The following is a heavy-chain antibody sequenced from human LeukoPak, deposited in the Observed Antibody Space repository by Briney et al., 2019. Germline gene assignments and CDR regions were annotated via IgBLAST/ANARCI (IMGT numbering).Heavy chain of an antibody. J-gene: IGHJ4*02. D-gene: IGHD2-21*02. CDR3: AKWGPHCVGDYCPALDS. V-gene: IGHV3-7*01. CDR1: RFTFSNYW. Sequence: PGGSLRLSCVASRFTFSNYWMSWVRHAPGKGLEWVANINQDGSKKVYADSMKGRFTISRDNAKESLYLQLNSLRADDTAVYYCAKWGPHCVGDYCPALDSWGQGTLVTVSS. CDR2: INQDGSKK.